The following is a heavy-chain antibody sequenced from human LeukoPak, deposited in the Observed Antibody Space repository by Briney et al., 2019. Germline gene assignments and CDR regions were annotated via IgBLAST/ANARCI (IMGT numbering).Heavy chain of an antibody. Sequence: SVKLSCKASGYTFTGYYMHCGRDGPGRGRECGGWINPTGRGTNHAQNFQGRASTTTDTSISTAYMEPGRLSSDDTAVYYCARDRGYYDRSVRTVWFDPWSQGTLVTVSS. V-gene: IGHV1-2*02. J-gene: IGHJ5*02. CDR1: GYTFTGYY. CDR3: ARDRGYYDRSVRTVWFDP. D-gene: IGHD3-22*01. CDR2: INPTGRGT.